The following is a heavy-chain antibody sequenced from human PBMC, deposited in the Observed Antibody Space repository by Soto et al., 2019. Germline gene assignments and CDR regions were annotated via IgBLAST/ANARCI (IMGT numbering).Heavy chain of an antibody. J-gene: IGHJ6*02. CDR1: GGSISSSSYY. CDR3: ARMGDVPYYYYGMDV. Sequence: SETLSLTCTVSGGSISSSSYYWGWIRQPPGKGQEWIGSIYYSGSTYYNPSLKSRVTISVDTSKNQFSLKLSSVTAADTAVYYCARMGDVPYYYYGMDVWGQGTTVTVSS. D-gene: IGHD3-16*01. CDR2: IYYSGST. V-gene: IGHV4-39*01.